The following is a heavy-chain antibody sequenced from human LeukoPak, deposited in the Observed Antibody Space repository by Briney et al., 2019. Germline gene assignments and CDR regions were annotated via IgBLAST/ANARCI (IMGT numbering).Heavy chain of an antibody. CDR1: TSMFSSYA. V-gene: IGHV3-23*01. Sequence: GGSLRLTCAASTSMFSSYAMTWVSHAPEKGLQWISTITGSGSRIYYADSVKCRFTLSRDNSKNTLHLQMNSLGAEDTAVYYRAGGEGAAGIYDVFVFWGQGTLVTVSS. J-gene: IGHJ3*01. CDR2: ITGSGSRI. D-gene: IGHD6-13*01. CDR3: AGGEGAAGIYDVFVF.